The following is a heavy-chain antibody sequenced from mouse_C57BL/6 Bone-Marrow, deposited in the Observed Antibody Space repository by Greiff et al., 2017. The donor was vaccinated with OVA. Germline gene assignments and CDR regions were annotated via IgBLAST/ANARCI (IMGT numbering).Heavy chain of an antibody. CDR2: IYPGSGNT. CDR1: GYTFTDYY. CDR3: ARSLYGNYEGFDY. D-gene: IGHD2-1*01. Sequence: QVQLQQSGAELVRPGASVKLSCKASGYTFTDYYINWVKQRTGQGLEWIARIYPGSGNTYYNEKFKGKATLTAEKSSSTAYMQLSSLTSEDSAVYFCARSLYGNYEGFDYWGQGTTLTVSS. J-gene: IGHJ2*01. V-gene: IGHV1-76*01.